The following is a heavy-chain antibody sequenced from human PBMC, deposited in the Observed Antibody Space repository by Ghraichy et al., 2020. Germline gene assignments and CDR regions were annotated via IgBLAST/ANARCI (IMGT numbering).Heavy chain of an antibody. CDR3: ARVDYYGSGSYINWFDP. V-gene: IGHV4-31*03. CDR1: GGSISSGGYY. CDR2: IYYSGST. Sequence: SETLSLTCTVSGGSISSGGYYWSWIRQHPGKGLEWIGYIYYSGSTYYNPSLKSRVTISVDTPKNQFSLKLSSVTAADTAVYYCARVDYYGSGSYINWFDPWGQGTLVTVSS. D-gene: IGHD3-10*01. J-gene: IGHJ5*02.